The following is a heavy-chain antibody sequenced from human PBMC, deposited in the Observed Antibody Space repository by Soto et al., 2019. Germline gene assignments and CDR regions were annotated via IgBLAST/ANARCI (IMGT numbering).Heavy chain of an antibody. Sequence: GESLKISCKGSGYSFTSYWISWVRQMPGKGLEWKGRIDPSDSYTNYSPYFQGHVTISADKSISTAYLQWSSLKASDTGMYYCAITADVDTAMVYYYGMDVWGQGTTVTVSS. CDR1: GYSFTSYW. D-gene: IGHD5-18*01. CDR2: IDPSDSYT. J-gene: IGHJ6*02. V-gene: IGHV5-10-1*01. CDR3: AITADVDTAMVYYYGMDV.